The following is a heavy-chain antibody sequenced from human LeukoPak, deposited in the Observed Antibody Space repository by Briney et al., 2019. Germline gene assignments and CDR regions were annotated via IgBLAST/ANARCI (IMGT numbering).Heavy chain of an antibody. D-gene: IGHD6-13*01. Sequence: PGGSLRLSCAASGFTFSSYWMSWVRQAPGKGLEWVANIKQDGSEKYYVDSVKGRFTISRDNAKNSPYLQMNSLRAEDTAVYYCARERDIAAAGANYYYMDVWGKGTTVTVSS. V-gene: IGHV3-7*01. J-gene: IGHJ6*03. CDR3: ARERDIAAAGANYYYMDV. CDR2: IKQDGSEK. CDR1: GFTFSSYW.